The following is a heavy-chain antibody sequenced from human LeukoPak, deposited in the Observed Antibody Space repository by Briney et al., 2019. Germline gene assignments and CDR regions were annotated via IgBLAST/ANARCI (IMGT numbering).Heavy chain of an antibody. CDR2: ISGSGGST. D-gene: IGHD3-10*01. V-gene: IGHV3-23*01. J-gene: IGHJ4*02. CDR1: GFTFSSYA. CDR3: AKDLDYYGSESRCGFYY. Sequence: GGSLRLSCAASGFTFSSYAMSWVRQAPGKGLEWVSAISGSGGSTYYADSVKGRFTISRDNSKNTLYLKMHSLRAEDTAVYYCAKDLDYYGSESRCGFYYWGQETLVTVSS.